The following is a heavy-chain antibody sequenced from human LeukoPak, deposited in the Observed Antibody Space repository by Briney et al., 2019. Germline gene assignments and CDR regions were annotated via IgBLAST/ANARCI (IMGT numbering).Heavy chain of an antibody. CDR1: GYTFTGYY. V-gene: IGHV1-2*02. D-gene: IGHD3-3*01. J-gene: IGHJ5*02. CDR2: INPNSGGT. CDR3: ARDRFLEWYWFDP. Sequence: ASVKVSCKASGYTFTGYYMHWVRQAPGQGLERMGWINPNSGGTNYAQKFQGRVTMTRDTSISTAYMELSRLRSDDTAVYYCARDRFLEWYWFDPWGQGTLVTVSS.